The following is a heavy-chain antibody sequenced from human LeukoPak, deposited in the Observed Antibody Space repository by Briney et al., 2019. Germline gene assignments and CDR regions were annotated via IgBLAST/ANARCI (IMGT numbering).Heavy chain of an antibody. CDR3: ARDLRGDY. CDR2: IYSGGST. Sequence: GGSLRLSCAASGFTFSSYAMFWVRQAPGKGLEWVSVIYSGGSTYYADCVKGRFTISRDNSKNTLYLQMNSLRAEDSAVYYCARDLRGDYWGQGTLVTVSS. V-gene: IGHV3-66*01. CDR1: GFTFSSYA. D-gene: IGHD3-10*01. J-gene: IGHJ4*02.